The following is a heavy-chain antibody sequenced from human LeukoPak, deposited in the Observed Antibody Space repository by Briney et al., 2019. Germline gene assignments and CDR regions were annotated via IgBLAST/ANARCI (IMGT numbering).Heavy chain of an antibody. CDR2: FDPEDGET. J-gene: IGHJ4*02. CDR1: GYTLTELS. CDR3: ARDLRQSSITWYEGVDY. D-gene: IGHD6-13*01. V-gene: IGHV1-24*01. Sequence: GASVKVSCKVSGYTLTELSMHWVRQAPGKGLEWMGGFDPEDGETIYAQKFQGRVTMTEDTSTDTAYMELSRLRAEDTAVYYCARDLRQSSITWYEGVDYWGQGTLVTVSS.